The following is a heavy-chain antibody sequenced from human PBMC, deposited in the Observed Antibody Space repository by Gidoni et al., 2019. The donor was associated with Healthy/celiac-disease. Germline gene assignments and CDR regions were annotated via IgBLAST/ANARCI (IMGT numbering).Heavy chain of an antibody. J-gene: IGHJ6*02. V-gene: IGHV5-51*01. CDR1: GYRFTSYW. CDR3: ARQVFYGGGLDYYYGMDV. D-gene: IGHD3-16*01. CDR2: IYPGDSDT. Sequence: EVQLVQSGAEVKKPGESLKISCKGSGYRFTSYWTGWVRQMPGKGLDWMGIIYPGDSDTRYSPSFQGHVTISADKSISTAYLQWSSLKASYTAMYYCARQVFYGGGLDYYYGMDVWGQGTTVTVSS.